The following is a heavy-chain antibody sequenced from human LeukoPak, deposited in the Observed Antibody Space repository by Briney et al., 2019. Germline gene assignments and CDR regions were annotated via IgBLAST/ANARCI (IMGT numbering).Heavy chain of an antibody. Sequence: ASVKVSCKASGYTFTSYGISWVRQAPGQGLEWMGWISAYNGNTNYAQKLQGRVTMTTDTSTSTAYMELRSLRSDDTAVYYCARDDSYISGSSPLDYWGQGTLVTVSS. V-gene: IGHV1-18*01. CDR2: ISAYNGNT. J-gene: IGHJ4*02. CDR3: ARDDSYISGSSPLDY. D-gene: IGHD1-26*01. CDR1: GYTFTSYG.